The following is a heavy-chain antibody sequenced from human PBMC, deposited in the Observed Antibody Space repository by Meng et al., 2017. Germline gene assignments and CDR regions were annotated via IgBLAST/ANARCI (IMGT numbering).Heavy chain of an antibody. CDR3: AREIHCSGGSYYSDYYYYYGMDV. CDR1: GFTFSDYY. CDR2: ISSSGSAI. D-gene: IGHD2-15*01. J-gene: IGHJ6*02. V-gene: IGHV3-11*01. Sequence: GESPKIPCAASGFTFSDYYMSWIRQAPGKGLGWVSYISSSGSAIYYADSVKGRFTISRDNAKNSLYLQMNSLRAEDTAVYYCAREIHCSGGSYYSDYYYYYGMDVWGQGTTVTVSS.